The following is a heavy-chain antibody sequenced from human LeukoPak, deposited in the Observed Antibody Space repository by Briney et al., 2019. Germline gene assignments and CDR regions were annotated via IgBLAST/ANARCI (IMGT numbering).Heavy chain of an antibody. J-gene: IGHJ4*02. Sequence: GGSLRLSCAASGFTFSSYGMQWLRQAPGKGREWVAVISYDGSNKYYTDSVKGRFTISRDNSKNTLYLQMNSLRAEDTAVYYCAKDRRDIVVVPAAKRSYYFDYWGRGTLVTVSS. D-gene: IGHD2-2*01. CDR2: ISYDGSNK. CDR1: GFTFSSYG. V-gene: IGHV3-30*05. CDR3: AKDRRDIVVVPAAKRSYYFDY.